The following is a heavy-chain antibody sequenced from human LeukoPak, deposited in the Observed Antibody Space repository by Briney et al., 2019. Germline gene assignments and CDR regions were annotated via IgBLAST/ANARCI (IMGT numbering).Heavy chain of an antibody. J-gene: IGHJ4*02. CDR3: ARATYDFWSGSVRVYYFDY. D-gene: IGHD3-3*01. CDR2: IYYIGST. V-gene: IGHV4-59*01. CDR1: GGSISSYY. Sequence: SETLSLTCTVSGGSISSYYWSWIRQPPGKGLGWFGFIYYIGSTNHNPSLKSRVTISVDTSKNQFSLKLSSVTAADTAVYYCARATYDFWSGSVRVYYFDYWGQGTLVTVSS.